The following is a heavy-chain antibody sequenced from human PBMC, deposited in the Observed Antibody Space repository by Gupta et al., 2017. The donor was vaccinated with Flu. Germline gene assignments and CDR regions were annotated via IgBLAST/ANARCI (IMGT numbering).Heavy chain of an antibody. V-gene: IGHV1-2*02. CDR1: GYTFTGYY. J-gene: IGHJ5*02. D-gene: IGHD1-26*01. CDR2: INPNSGGT. CDR3: ARDGSKASSLNWFDP. Sequence: QVQLVQSGAEVKKPGASVKVSCKASGYTFTGYYMHWVRQAPGQGLEWMGWINPNSGGTNYAQKFQGRVTMTRDTSISTAYMELSRLRSDDTAVYYCARDGSKASSLNWFDPWGQGTLVTVSS.